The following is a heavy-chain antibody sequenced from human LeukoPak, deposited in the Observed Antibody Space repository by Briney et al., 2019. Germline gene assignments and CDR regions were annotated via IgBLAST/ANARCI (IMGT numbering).Heavy chain of an antibody. Sequence: PGGSLRPSYVGSGFIFSSDWMTWGRQAPGKGLEWVANIKDDGSEKYSVDSVKGRFTISRDNAKNLLYLQMSSLRAEDTAVYYCARARIDYWGQGTLVTVSS. J-gene: IGHJ4*02. CDR3: ARARIDY. V-gene: IGHV3-7*04. CDR2: IKDDGSEK. CDR1: GFIFSSDW.